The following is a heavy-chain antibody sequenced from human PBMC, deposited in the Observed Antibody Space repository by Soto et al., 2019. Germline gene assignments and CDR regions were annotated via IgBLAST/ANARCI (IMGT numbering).Heavy chain of an antibody. V-gene: IGHV3-53*01. CDR1: GFTVSSNY. CDR3: AGYRPSTY. J-gene: IGHJ4*02. Sequence: PGGSLRLSCAASGFTVSSNYMSWVRQAPGKGMEWVSVIYSGGSTYYADYMKGRYTISRDNSKNTLYIQMNSLRAEDTAVYYCAGYRPSTYWGQGTLVTVSS. CDR2: IYSGGST. D-gene: IGHD5-18*01.